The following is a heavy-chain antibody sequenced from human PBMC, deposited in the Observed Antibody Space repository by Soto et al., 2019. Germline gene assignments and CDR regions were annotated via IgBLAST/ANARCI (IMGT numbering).Heavy chain of an antibody. Sequence: QVQLVESGGGLVKPGGSLRLSCVAFGFTFSDYYRSWIRQAPGKGLEWVSYISTSGTTIYYAASVKGRFTISNDNAKNSHYLQKNSLRAEDTTVYYSARGRNIVPFRYYSDMAVWGQGTTVTVSS. CDR3: ARGRNIVPFRYYSDMAV. V-gene: IGHV3-11*01. D-gene: IGHD5-12*01. CDR1: GFTFSDYY. J-gene: IGHJ6*02. CDR2: ISTSGTTI.